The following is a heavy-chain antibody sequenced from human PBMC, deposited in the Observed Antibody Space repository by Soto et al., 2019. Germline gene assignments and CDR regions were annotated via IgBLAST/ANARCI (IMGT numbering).Heavy chain of an antibody. Sequence: GASVKVSCKASGYTFTGYYMHWVRQAPGQGLEWMGWINPNSGGTNYAQKFQGRVTMTRDTSISTAYMELSRLRSDDTAVYYCARVNIINMIVMVLDSWGQGTLVTVSS. CDR1: GYTFTGYY. D-gene: IGHD3-22*01. CDR2: INPNSGGT. CDR3: ARVNIINMIVMVLDS. V-gene: IGHV1-2*02. J-gene: IGHJ4*02.